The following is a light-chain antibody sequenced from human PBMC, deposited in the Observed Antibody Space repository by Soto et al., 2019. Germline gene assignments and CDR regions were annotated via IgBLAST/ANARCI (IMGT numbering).Light chain of an antibody. V-gene: IGLV2-14*01. CDR1: SSDVGGYNY. J-gene: IGLJ2*01. Sequence: QSVLTQPASVSGSPGQSITISCTGTSSDVGGYNYVSWYQQHPGKAPKLMIYDVSNRPSGVSNRFSGSKSGNTASLTISGLQTVDEGDYYSSSYTSSSTLVVFGGGTKLTVL. CDR3: SSYTSSSTLVV. CDR2: DVS.